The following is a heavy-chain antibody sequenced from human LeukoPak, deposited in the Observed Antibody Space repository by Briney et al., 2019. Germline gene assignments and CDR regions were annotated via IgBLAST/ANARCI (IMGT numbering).Heavy chain of an antibody. J-gene: IGHJ3*02. CDR3: ARDQTVPPGDAFDI. CDR2: IYSGGST. Sequence: PGGSLRLSCAASGFTVSSNYMSWVRQAPGKGLEWVSVIYSGGSTYYADSVKGRFTISRDNSKNTLYLQMNSLGAEDTAVYYCARDQTVPPGDAFDIWGQGTMVTVSS. V-gene: IGHV3-53*01. CDR1: GFTVSSNY. D-gene: IGHD4-17*01.